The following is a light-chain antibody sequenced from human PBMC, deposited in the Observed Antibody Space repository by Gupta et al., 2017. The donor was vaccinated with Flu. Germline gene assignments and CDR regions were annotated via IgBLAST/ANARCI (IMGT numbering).Light chain of an antibody. CDR1: SSDVGGYNY. CDR3: SSFTSSSTYV. CDR2: DVS. V-gene: IGLV2-14*01. Sequence: SALTQPASVSGSPGPSITISCTGTSSDVGGYNYVSWYQQHPGKVPKLMIYDVSKRPSGVSNRFAGSKAGNRASLTISGLQAEDEADYYCSSFTSSSTYVFGTGTKVTVL. J-gene: IGLJ1*01.